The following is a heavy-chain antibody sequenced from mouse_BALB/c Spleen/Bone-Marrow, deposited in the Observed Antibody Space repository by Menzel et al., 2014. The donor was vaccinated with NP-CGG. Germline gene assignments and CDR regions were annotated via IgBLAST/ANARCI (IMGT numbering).Heavy chain of an antibody. Sequence: EVMLVESGGGLVQPGGSRKLSCAASGFTFSSFGMHWVRQAPEKGLEWVAYISNGSSTIYYADTVKGRFTIYRDNPKNTLFLQMTSLRSEDTAMYYCARKGAMITHYYAMDYWGQGTSVTVSS. V-gene: IGHV5-17*02. CDR2: ISNGSSTI. D-gene: IGHD2-4*01. J-gene: IGHJ4*01. CDR3: ARKGAMITHYYAMDY. CDR1: GFTFSSFG.